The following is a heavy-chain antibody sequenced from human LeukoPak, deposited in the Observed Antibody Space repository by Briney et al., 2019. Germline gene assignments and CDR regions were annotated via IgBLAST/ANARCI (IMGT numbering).Heavy chain of an antibody. D-gene: IGHD6-19*01. J-gene: IGHJ4*02. CDR1: GFTFSSYG. Sequence: AGGSLRLSCEASGFTFSSYGMNWVRQAPGKGLKWVSSISSSSSYIYYADSVKGRFTISRDNAKNSLYLQMNSLRAEDTAVYYCAREPTPLGIAVAGTYFWGQGTLVTVSS. CDR3: AREPTPLGIAVAGTYF. CDR2: ISSSSSYI. V-gene: IGHV3-21*01.